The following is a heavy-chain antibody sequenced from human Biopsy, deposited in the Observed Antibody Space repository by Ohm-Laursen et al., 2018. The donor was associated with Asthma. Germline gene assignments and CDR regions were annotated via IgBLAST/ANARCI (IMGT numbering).Heavy chain of an antibody. D-gene: IGHD3-22*01. CDR1: GFTFSSYG. V-gene: IGHV3-33*01. J-gene: IGHJ4*02. CDR2: IWYDGSNK. CDR3: ARDPAGYYYFDY. Sequence: SLRLSCAAPGFTFSSYGMHWVRQAPGKGLEWVAVIWYDGSNKYYADSVKGRFTISRDNSKNTLCLQMNSLRAEDTAVYYCARDPAGYYYFDYWGQGTLVTVSS.